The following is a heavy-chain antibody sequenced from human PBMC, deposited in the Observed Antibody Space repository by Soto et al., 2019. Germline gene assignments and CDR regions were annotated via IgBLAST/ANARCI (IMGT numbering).Heavy chain of an antibody. Sequence: QVQLVQSGAEVKKPGASVKVSCKASGYTFTSYGISWVRQAPGQGLEWMGWISAYNGNTNYAQKLQGRVTMTTDTSTSTAYMELRSLRSDDTAVYYCAREAYCGGDCYSLYYYYYGMDVWGQGTTVTVSS. J-gene: IGHJ6*02. CDR2: ISAYNGNT. CDR1: GYTFTSYG. V-gene: IGHV1-18*01. CDR3: AREAYCGGDCYSLYYYYYGMDV. D-gene: IGHD2-21*02.